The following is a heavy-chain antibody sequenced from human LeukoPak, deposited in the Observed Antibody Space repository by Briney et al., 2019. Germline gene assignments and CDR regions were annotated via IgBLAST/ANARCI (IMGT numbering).Heavy chain of an antibody. CDR3: WTRGFMDV. Sequence: GGSLRLSWAASGFTFSRNWMSWVRQAPGKGLEWVANIKEGGSKKNYVDSVKGRFTISRDNAKNSLYLQMNSLRAEDTAVYYCWTRGFMDVWGKGTTVTVSS. CDR1: GFTFSRNW. CDR2: IKEGGSKK. D-gene: IGHD3/OR15-3a*01. V-gene: IGHV3-7*01. J-gene: IGHJ6*03.